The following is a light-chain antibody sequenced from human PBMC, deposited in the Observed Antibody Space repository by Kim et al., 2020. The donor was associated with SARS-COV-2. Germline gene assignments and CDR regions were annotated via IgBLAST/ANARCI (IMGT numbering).Light chain of an antibody. CDR2: GKN. J-gene: IGLJ2*01. CDR1: SLRSYY. V-gene: IGLV3-19*01. Sequence: VAWGQKVRITCQGDSLRSYYATWYQQKPGQAPILVIYGKNNRPSGIPDRFSGSSSGNTASLTITGTQAGDEADYYCNSRDSNNNVLFGGGTQLTVL. CDR3: NSRDSNNNVL.